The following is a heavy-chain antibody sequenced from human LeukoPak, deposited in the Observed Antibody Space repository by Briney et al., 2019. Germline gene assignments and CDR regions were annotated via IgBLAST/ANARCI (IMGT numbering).Heavy chain of an antibody. CDR1: GEPIKTTTDY. D-gene: IGHD3-3*01. Sequence: SETLSLTFLVSGEPIKTTTDYWDWLRQPPGKGLGWIGSIYHVGGTYYNPSLKSRVTISVDTSKNQFSLKLSSVTAADTAVYYCASFPYDFWSGYPTENFDYWGQGTLVTVSS. V-gene: IGHV4-39*07. CDR3: ASFPYDFWSGYPTENFDY. CDR2: IYHVGGT. J-gene: IGHJ4*02.